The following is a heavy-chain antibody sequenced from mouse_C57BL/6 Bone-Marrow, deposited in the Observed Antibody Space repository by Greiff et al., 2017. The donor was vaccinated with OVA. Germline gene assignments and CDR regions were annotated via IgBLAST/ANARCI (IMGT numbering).Heavy chain of an antibody. V-gene: IGHV1-78*01. CDR1: GYTFTDHT. Sequence: VQLQQSDAELVKPGASVKISCKVSGYTFTDHTIHWMKQRPEQGLEWIGYIYPRDGSTKYNEKFKGKATLTADKSSSTAYMQLNSLTSEDSAVYFCARWWEWLRRGYYFDYWGQGTTLTVSS. CDR3: ARWWEWLRRGYYFDY. CDR2: IYPRDGST. J-gene: IGHJ2*01. D-gene: IGHD2-2*01.